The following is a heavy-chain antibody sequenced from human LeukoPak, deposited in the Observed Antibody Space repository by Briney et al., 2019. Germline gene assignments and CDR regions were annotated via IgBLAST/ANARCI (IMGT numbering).Heavy chain of an antibody. J-gene: IGHJ4*02. V-gene: IGHV4-30-4*08. CDR2: IYYSGST. D-gene: IGHD3-10*01. CDR3: ARVSLVRGAPDYYFDY. Sequence: SETLSLTCTVSGGSISSGDYYWSWIRQPPGKGLEWIGYIYYSGSTYYNPSLKSRVTISVDASKNQFSLKLSSVTAADTAVYYCARVSLVRGAPDYYFDYWGQGTLVTVSS. CDR1: GGSISSGDYY.